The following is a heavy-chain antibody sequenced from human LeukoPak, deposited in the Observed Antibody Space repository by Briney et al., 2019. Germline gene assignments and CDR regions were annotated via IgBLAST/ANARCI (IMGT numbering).Heavy chain of an antibody. J-gene: IGHJ4*02. CDR2: MNPNSGNT. D-gene: IGHD3-22*01. CDR1: GYTFTNYD. CDR3: ARDPRGPTGYDSPGRDTFDS. Sequence: GASVKVSCKASGYTFTNYDINWVRQATGQGLEWMGWMNPNSGNTGYAQKFQGRFTITRNISISTAYMELSRLRPDDTAVYYCARDPRGPTGYDSPGRDTFDSWGQGSLVAVSS. V-gene: IGHV1-8*03.